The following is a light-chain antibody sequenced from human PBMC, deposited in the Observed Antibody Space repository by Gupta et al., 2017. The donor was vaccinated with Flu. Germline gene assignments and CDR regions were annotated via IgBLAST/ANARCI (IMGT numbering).Light chain of an antibody. CDR3: QQRSNWPGT. CDR2: DAS. V-gene: IGKV3-11*01. J-gene: IGKJ4*01. Sequence: DIVLTQSPATLSLSPGERATLSCRASQSVSSYLGWYQQKPGQAPRLLTYDASNGATGIPARFSGSGSGTGFTLTISSLGPEDFAVYDCQQRSNWPGTFGGGTKVEIK. CDR1: QSVSSY.